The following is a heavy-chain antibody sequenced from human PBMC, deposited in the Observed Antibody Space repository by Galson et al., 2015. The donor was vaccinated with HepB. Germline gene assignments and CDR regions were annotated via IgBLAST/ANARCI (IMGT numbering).Heavy chain of an antibody. J-gene: IGHJ3*02. CDR1: GLIVSSNY. V-gene: IGHV3-66*01. CDR2: IYSGDPT. Sequence: SLRLSCAASGLIVSSNYMSWVRQAPGKGLEWVSIIYSGDPTYYADSVRGRFTIARDNSKITLYFQMNSLRVEDTAVYYCASFSYGSGIYDAFDIWGQGTMVTVSS. CDR3: ASFSYGSGIYDAFDI. D-gene: IGHD3-10*01.